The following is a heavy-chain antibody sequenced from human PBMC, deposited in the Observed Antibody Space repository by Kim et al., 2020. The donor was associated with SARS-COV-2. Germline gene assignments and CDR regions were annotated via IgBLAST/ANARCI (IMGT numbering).Heavy chain of an antibody. J-gene: IGHJ4*02. V-gene: IGHV3-23*01. CDR3: AKTNVGAGGFDY. D-gene: IGHD1-26*01. Sequence: YYADSVKGRFTISRDNSKNTLYLQMNSLRAEDTAVYYCAKTNVGAGGFDYWGQGTLVTVSS.